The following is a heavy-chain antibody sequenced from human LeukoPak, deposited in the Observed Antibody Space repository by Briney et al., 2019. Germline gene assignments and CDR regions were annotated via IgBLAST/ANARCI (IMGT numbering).Heavy chain of an antibody. J-gene: IGHJ4*02. Sequence: GGSLRLSCAASGFTFSSYAMHWVRQAPGKGLEWVAVISYDGRNKYYADSVKGRFTISRDNSKNTLYLQMNSLRAEDTAVHYCARDQDVDGYNAFDYWGQGTLVTVSS. CDR1: GFTFSSYA. D-gene: IGHD5-24*01. V-gene: IGHV3-30*04. CDR2: ISYDGRNK. CDR3: ARDQDVDGYNAFDY.